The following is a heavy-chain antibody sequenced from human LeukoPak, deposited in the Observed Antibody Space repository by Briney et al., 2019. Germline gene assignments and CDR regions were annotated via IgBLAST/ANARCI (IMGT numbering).Heavy chain of an antibody. CDR2: IYPGDSDT. CDR3: ARYCSGGSCYPYYGMDV. J-gene: IGHJ6*04. V-gene: IGHV5-51*01. D-gene: IGHD2-15*01. CDR1: GYSFTSYW. Sequence: GESLKIFCKGSGYSFTSYWIGWVRQMPGKGLEWMGIIYPGDSDTRYSPSFQGQVTISADKSISTAYLQWSSLKASDTAMYYCARYCSGGSCYPYYGMDVWGKGTTVTVSS.